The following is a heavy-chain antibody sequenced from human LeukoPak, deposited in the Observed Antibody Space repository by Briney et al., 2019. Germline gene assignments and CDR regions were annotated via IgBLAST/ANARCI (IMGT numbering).Heavy chain of an antibody. J-gene: IGHJ6*03. D-gene: IGHD2-8*01. CDR2: IIPIFGTA. CDR1: GGTYSSYA. V-gene: IGHV1-69*05. CDR3: ARGVDCTNGVCPDNYYYYMDV. Sequence: SVKVSCKASGGTYSSYAISWVRQAPGQGLEWMGGIIPIFGTANYAQKFQGRVTITTDESTSTAYMELSSLRSEDTAVYYCARGVDCTNGVCPDNYYYYMDVWGKGTTVTVSS.